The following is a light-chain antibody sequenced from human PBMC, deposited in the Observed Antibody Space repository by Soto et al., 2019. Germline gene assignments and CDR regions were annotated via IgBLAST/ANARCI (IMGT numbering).Light chain of an antibody. Sequence: DIQMTQSPSSLSASVGDRVTITCQASQEISNYLNWYQQKPGKAPKLMIYDASNLETGVPSRFSGSGSGTDFTFTISSLRPEDIATYYCQQSENLQLTFGGGTKVEIK. CDR2: DAS. CDR3: QQSENLQLT. V-gene: IGKV1-33*01. J-gene: IGKJ4*01. CDR1: QEISNY.